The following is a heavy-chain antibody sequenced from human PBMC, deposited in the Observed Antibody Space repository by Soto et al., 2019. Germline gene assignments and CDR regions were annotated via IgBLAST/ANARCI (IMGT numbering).Heavy chain of an antibody. J-gene: IGHJ4*02. Sequence: GSLRLSCAASGFTFSSYWMSWVRQAPGKGLEWVANIKQDGSEKYYVDSVKGRFTISRDNAKNSLYLQMNSLRAEDTAVYYCARGRRWLQSPLFDYWGQGTLVTVSS. CDR3: ARGRRWLQSPLFDY. CDR1: GFTFSSYW. V-gene: IGHV3-7*03. CDR2: IKQDGSEK. D-gene: IGHD5-12*01.